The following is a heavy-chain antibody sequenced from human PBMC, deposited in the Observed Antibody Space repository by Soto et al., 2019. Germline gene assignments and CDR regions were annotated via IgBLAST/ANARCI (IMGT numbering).Heavy chain of an antibody. J-gene: IGHJ4*02. CDR3: ARGGWYASWSSSDC. CDR1: GFTLSGNA. V-gene: IGHV3-30*03. D-gene: IGHD2-2*01. CDR2: MSYDGSRP. Sequence: QVQLVESGGGVVQPGRSLRLSCAASGFTLSGNAMHWVRQAPGKGPEWVAVMSYDGSRPYYADSVKGRFTISRDTSKSTLYLHMNSLTSEDTAVYYCARGGWYASWSSSDCWGQGTLVTVSS.